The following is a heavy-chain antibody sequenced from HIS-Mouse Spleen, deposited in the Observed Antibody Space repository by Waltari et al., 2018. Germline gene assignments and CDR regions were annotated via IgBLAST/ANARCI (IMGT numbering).Heavy chain of an antibody. J-gene: IGHJ4*02. Sequence: PGWSLRLSCAASGFTFSSYTMHWVRQAPGKGLEWVAVISYDGSNKYYADSVKGRFTISRDNSKNTLYLQMNSLRAEDTAVYYCARDHRNNWAIRDWGQGTLVTVSS. D-gene: IGHD1-20*01. CDR3: ARDHRNNWAIRD. CDR1: GFTFSSYT. CDR2: ISYDGSNK. V-gene: IGHV3-30-3*01.